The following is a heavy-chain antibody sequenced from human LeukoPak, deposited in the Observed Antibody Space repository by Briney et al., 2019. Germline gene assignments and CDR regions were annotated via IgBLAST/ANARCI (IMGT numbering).Heavy chain of an antibody. CDR1: GISSSSHW. Sequence: PGGPRGLPGEASGISSSSHWMPWARKAPGKGWVGAQHISRDGSSTTYADSVKGRFTISRDNAKNTLYLQMNSLRAEDTAVYYCLRDIYTGTNWYMGQGWFDPWGQGTLVTVSS. CDR3: LRDIYTGTNWYMGQGWFDP. V-gene: IGHV3-74*01. D-gene: IGHD6-13*01. J-gene: IGHJ5*02. CDR2: ISRDGSST.